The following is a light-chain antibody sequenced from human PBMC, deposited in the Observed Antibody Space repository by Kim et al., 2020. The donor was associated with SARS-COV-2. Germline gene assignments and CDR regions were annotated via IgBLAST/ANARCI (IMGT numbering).Light chain of an antibody. CDR3: GTWDDSLSGWV. Sequence: VTITRSVSSSNIGNHYVSWYQQPPGTAPKLPIYDKNQRPSGIPDRFSGYKSGTSATLGITRLQTGDEATYYCGTWDDSLSGWVFGGGTQLTVL. CDR1: SSNIGNHY. V-gene: IGLV1-51*01. CDR2: DKN. J-gene: IGLJ3*02.